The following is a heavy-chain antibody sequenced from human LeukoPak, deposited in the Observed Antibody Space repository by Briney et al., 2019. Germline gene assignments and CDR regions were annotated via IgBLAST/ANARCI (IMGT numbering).Heavy chain of an antibody. CDR3: ARHQWVPAFDI. Sequence: SETLSLTCTVSGGSISSYYWSWIRQPPGKGLEWIGYIYYSGSTNYNPSLMSRVTISIDTSKNQFSLKLSSVTAADTAVYYCARHQWVPAFDIWGQGTMVTVSS. CDR1: GGSISSYY. D-gene: IGHD1-26*01. V-gene: IGHV4-59*08. CDR2: IYYSGST. J-gene: IGHJ3*02.